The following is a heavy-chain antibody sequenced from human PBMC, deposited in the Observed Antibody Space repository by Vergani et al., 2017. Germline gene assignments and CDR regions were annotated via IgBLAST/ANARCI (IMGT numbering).Heavy chain of an antibody. D-gene: IGHD3-9*01. CDR2: IIPIFGPA. Sequence: QVQLVQSGAEVKKPGSSVKVSCKASGGTFSSYAISWVRQAPGQGLEWMGGIIPIFGPANYAQKFQGRVTITADESTSAAYMELSSLRSEDTAVYYCARDLGILLPSPASDDAFDIWGQGTMVTVSS. CDR3: ARDLGILLPSPASDDAFDI. V-gene: IGHV1-69*01. J-gene: IGHJ3*02. CDR1: GGTFSSYA.